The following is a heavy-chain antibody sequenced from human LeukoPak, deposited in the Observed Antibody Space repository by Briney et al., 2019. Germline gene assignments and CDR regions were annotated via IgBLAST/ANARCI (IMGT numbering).Heavy chain of an antibody. J-gene: IGHJ4*02. CDR1: AYTFTGYF. CDR3: AGVDTSTWDSFDS. CDR2: INPNSGGT. V-gene: IGHV1-2*02. Sequence: ASVKVSCKASAYTFTGYFLHWVRQAPGQGLEWMGWINPNSGGTNYAQKFQGRVTMTRDTSISTAYMELSSLRSDDTAVYYCAGVDTSTWDSFDSWGQGTLITVSS. D-gene: IGHD6-13*01.